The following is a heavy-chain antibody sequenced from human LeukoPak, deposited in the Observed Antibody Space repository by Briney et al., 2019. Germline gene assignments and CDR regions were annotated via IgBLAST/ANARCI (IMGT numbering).Heavy chain of an antibody. CDR2: IDPRDSYI. Sequence: GESLKISCKGSGYSFTNYWISWVRQMPGRGLEWLGRIDPRDSYINYSPSFQGHLTISTDKSITTAYLHWSSLRASDTAMYYCARQLNWGDFDFWGKGTLLTVSS. J-gene: IGHJ4*02. D-gene: IGHD7-27*01. CDR1: GYSFTNYW. CDR3: ARQLNWGDFDF. V-gene: IGHV5-10-1*01.